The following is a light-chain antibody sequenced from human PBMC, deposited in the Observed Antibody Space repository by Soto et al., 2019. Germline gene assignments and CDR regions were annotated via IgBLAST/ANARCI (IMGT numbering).Light chain of an antibody. Sequence: QSVLTQPPSVSGAPGQRVTISCTGSSSNIGAGYDVHWYQQLPGTAPKLRIYANSNRPSGVPDRFSGSKSVTSASLAITGLQAEDEADYYCQSYDSSRSAWVFGGGTKLTVL. V-gene: IGLV1-40*01. CDR3: QSYDSSRSAWV. CDR1: SSNIGAGYD. J-gene: IGLJ3*02. CDR2: ANS.